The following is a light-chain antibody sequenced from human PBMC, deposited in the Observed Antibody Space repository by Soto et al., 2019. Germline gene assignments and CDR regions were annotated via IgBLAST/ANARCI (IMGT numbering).Light chain of an antibody. CDR3: QQYNNWPPWT. CDR2: GAS. J-gene: IGKJ1*01. Sequence: EIVMTQSPATLSVSPGERATLSCRASQSVSSNLAWYQQKPGQAPRLLIYGASTRATGIPARFSGSGSGTEFTLTTSSLQSEDVAVYHCQQYNNWPPWTFGQGTKVEIK. CDR1: QSVSSN. V-gene: IGKV3-15*01.